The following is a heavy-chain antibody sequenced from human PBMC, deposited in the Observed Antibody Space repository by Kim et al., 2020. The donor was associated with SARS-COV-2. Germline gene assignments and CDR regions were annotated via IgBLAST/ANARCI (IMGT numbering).Heavy chain of an antibody. CDR2: IYANGSGI. J-gene: IGHJ2*01. CDR3: AKDKISGDGYWFFDV. CDR1: GFDFSRYA. D-gene: IGHD5-12*01. V-gene: IGHV3-23*01. Sequence: GGSLRLSCAADGFDFSRYAMTWVRHAPGRGLECISSIYANGSGIFYSDSVKGRFTISRDNSRKILYLQMNSLTADDTAVYYCAKDKISGDGYWFFDVWGRGTRVTVSS.